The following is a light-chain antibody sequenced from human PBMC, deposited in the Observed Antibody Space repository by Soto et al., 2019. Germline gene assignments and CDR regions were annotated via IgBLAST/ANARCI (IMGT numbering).Light chain of an antibody. V-gene: IGKV4-1*01. CDR1: QSVLYSSNNKNY. CDR2: WAS. Sequence: DIVMTQSPDSLAVSLGERATINCKSSQSVLYSSNNKNYLAWYQQKPGHPPKLLIYWASTRESGVPDRFSGSGSGKDFTLTISRLQAEDVAVYYCQQYYSTPPTFGQETKVEIK. J-gene: IGKJ1*01. CDR3: QQYYSTPPT.